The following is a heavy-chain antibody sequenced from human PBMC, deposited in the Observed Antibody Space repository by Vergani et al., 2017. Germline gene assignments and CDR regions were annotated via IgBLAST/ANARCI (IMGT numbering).Heavy chain of an antibody. CDR1: GFTFSSYS. V-gene: IGHV3-21*01. Sequence: EVQLVESGGGLVKRGGSLRLSCAASGFTFSSYSMNWVRQAPGKGLEWVSSISSSSSYLHYSDSLKGRFTISRDNAKSSLYLQMNSLRAEDTGVYYCASDRYYLGSGSYPYFYYYGLDVWGQGTAVTVSS. J-gene: IGHJ6*01. D-gene: IGHD3-10*01. CDR3: ASDRYYLGSGSYPYFYYYGLDV. CDR2: ISSSSSYL.